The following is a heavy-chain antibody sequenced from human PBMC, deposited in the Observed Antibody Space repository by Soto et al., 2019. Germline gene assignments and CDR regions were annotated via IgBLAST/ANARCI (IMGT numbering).Heavy chain of an antibody. D-gene: IGHD3-10*01. CDR2: VTVTGGST. J-gene: IGHJ5*02. CDR3: AGQRSPEGWFDP. V-gene: IGHV3-23*01. Sequence: GSLRLSCAASAISFNAYGATWVRQAPGKGLEWVSTVTVTGGSTYYAGSVKGRFTISRDRSNYTVSLLLNSLRVEDTAIYYCAGQRSPEGWFDPWGQGTLVTVSS. CDR1: AISFNAYG.